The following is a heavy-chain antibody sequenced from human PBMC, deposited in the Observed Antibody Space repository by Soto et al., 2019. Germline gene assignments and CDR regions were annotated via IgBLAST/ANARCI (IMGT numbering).Heavy chain of an antibody. D-gene: IGHD2-2*01. CDR1: GYTFTSYA. CDR2: INAGNGNT. Sequence: ASVKVSCKASGYTFTSYAMHWVRQAPGQRLEWMGWINAGNGNTKYSQKFQGRVTITRDTSASTAYMELSSLRSEDTAVYYCATRDCSSTSCPLDYWGQGTLVTVSS. V-gene: IGHV1-3*01. CDR3: ATRDCSSTSCPLDY. J-gene: IGHJ4*02.